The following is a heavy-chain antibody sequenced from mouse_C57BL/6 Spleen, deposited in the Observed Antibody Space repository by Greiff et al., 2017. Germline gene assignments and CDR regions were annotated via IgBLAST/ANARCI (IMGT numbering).Heavy chain of an antibody. CDR3: ARGITTSDY. CDR2: INPNNGGT. D-gene: IGHD1-1*01. J-gene: IGHJ2*01. Sequence: EVKLQQSGPELVKPGASVKMSCKASGYTFTDYNMHWVKQSHGKSLEWIGYINPNNGGTSYNQKFKGKATLTVNKSSSTAYMELRSLPSDDSAVYYCARGITTSDYWGQGTTLTVSS. V-gene: IGHV1-22*01. CDR1: GYTFTDYN.